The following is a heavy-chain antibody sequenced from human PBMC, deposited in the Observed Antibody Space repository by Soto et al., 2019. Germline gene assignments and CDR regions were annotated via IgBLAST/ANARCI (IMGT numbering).Heavy chain of an antibody. CDR1: GYTFTSYG. V-gene: IGHV1-18*01. CDR3: ARPGTVIPPPDYYGMDV. D-gene: IGHD4-4*01. Sequence: ASVKVSCKASGYTFTSYGISWVRQAPGQGLEWMGWISAYNGNTNYAQKLQGRVTMTTDTSTSTAYMELRSLRSDDTAVYYCARPGTVIPPPDYYGMDVWGQGTTVTVSS. J-gene: IGHJ6*02. CDR2: ISAYNGNT.